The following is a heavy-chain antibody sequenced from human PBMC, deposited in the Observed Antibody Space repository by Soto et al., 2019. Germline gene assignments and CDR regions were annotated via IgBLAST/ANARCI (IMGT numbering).Heavy chain of an antibody. CDR2: ISSSSSTI. Sequence: EVQLVESGGGLVQPGGSLRLSCAASGFTFSSYSMNWVRQAPGKGQERVSYISSSSSTIYYADSVKGRVTISRDNAKNSLYLQMNSLRAEDTAVYYCARDSEYSSSWYGAFDIWGQGTMVTVSS. J-gene: IGHJ3*02. D-gene: IGHD6-13*01. V-gene: IGHV3-48*01. CDR3: ARDSEYSSSWYGAFDI. CDR1: GFTFSSYS.